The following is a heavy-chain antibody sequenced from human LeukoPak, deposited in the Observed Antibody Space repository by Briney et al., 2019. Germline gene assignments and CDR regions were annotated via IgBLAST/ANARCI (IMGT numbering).Heavy chain of an antibody. Sequence: ASVKVSCKASGYTFTSYDINWVRQATGQGLEWMGWMNPNSGNTGYAQKFQGRVTMTRNTSINTAYMELSSLRSEDTAVYYCARVGEYCSGGSCYSVRYFQHWGQGTLVTVSS. CDR3: ARVGEYCSGGSCYSVRYFQH. V-gene: IGHV1-8*01. CDR1: GYTFTSYD. CDR2: MNPNSGNT. D-gene: IGHD2-15*01. J-gene: IGHJ1*01.